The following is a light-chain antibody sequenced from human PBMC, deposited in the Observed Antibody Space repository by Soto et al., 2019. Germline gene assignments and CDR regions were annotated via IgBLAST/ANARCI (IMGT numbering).Light chain of an antibody. CDR1: QSVSSTY. J-gene: IGKJ5*01. CDR3: QQYGGSPRT. CDR2: GAS. V-gene: IGKV3-20*01. Sequence: EIVLTQSPGTLSLSPGERVTLSCRASQSVSSTYLAWYQQKPGQAPRLLIYGASSRATGIPDRFSGSVSGTDFALTISRLEPEDFAVYYCQQYGGSPRTFGQGTRLATK.